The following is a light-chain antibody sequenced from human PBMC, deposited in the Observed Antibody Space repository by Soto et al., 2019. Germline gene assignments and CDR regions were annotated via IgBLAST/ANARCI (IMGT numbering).Light chain of an antibody. CDR2: AAS. Sequence: DIQRPQYRSSVSESVGGRGTITCWASQGISSWFAWYQQKPGKAPKLLIYAASSLQSGVPSRFSVTSSGTDFTLTLRSLQPEEFATYYGQQANSFPLTFGQGTRLEIK. J-gene: IGKJ5*01. CDR3: QQANSFPLT. V-gene: IGKV1-12*01. CDR1: QGISSW.